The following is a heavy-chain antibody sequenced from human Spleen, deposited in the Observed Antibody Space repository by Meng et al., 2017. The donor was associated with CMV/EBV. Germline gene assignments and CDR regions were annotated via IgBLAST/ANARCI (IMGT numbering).Heavy chain of an antibody. D-gene: IGHD1-1*01. CDR1: GYSFTGYS. V-gene: IGHV1-2*06. CDR2: ISPNTGDT. Sequence: KVSCKAYGYSFTGYSIHWVRQTPEKGLQWMGRISPNTGDTIYEENFQGRVTMTRDTSINTAYTELSSLTSDDTAVYYCGRGQQTFDPWGQGTLVTVSS. CDR3: GRGQQTFDP. J-gene: IGHJ5*02.